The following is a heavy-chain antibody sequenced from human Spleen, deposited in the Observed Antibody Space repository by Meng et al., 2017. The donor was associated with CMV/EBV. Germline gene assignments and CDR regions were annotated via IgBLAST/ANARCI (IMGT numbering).Heavy chain of an antibody. CDR3: ARDGGPDTAMDYFDY. CDR2: IYTSGST. Sequence: QGRLPGAGPGLAKPSGTLSLTCTFSGGSISSYYWSWIRQPAGKGLEWIGRIYTSGSTNYNPSLKSRVTMSVDTSKNQFSLKLSSVTAADTAVYYCARDGGPDTAMDYFDYWGQGTLVTVSS. V-gene: IGHV4-4*07. D-gene: IGHD5-18*01. CDR1: GGSISSYY. J-gene: IGHJ4*02.